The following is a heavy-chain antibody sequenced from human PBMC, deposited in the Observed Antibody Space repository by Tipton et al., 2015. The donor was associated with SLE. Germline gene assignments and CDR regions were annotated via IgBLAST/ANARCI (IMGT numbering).Heavy chain of an antibody. CDR1: GYTFTSYG. D-gene: IGHD3-3*01. J-gene: IGHJ4*02. Sequence: QLVQSGAEVKKPGASVKVSGKASGYTFTSYGISWVRQAPGQGLEWMGWISANNGNTNYAQKLQGRVTMTTDTSTSTAYMELRSLRSDDTAVYFCAKGPRVFRGGFNFFDSWGQGSLVTVSS. CDR3: AKGPRVFRGGFNFFDS. V-gene: IGHV1-18*01. CDR2: ISANNGNT.